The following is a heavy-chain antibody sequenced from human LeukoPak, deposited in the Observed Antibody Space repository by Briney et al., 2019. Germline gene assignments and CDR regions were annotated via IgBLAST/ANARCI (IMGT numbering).Heavy chain of an antibody. V-gene: IGHV3-21*01. CDR1: GFTFSIYS. CDR3: ASSLTMVRGDY. CDR2: IRSSSSYI. J-gene: IGHJ4*02. Sequence: GGSLRLSCAASGFTFSIYSTSWVRQAPGKGLEWVPSIRSSSSYIYYADSVKGRFTISRDNAKNSLYLQMDSLRAEDTAVYYCASSLTMVRGDYWGQGTLVTVSS. D-gene: IGHD3-10*01.